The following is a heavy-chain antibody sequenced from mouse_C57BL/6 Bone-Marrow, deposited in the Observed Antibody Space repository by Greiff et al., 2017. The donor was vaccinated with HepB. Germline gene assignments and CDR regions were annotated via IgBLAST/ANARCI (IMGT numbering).Heavy chain of an antibody. CDR1: GFSLTSYG. D-gene: IGHD2-4*01. J-gene: IGHJ4*01. CDR2: IWGVGST. V-gene: IGHV2-6*01. CDR3: ARNYDGGAYYAMDY. Sequence: VQLVESGPGLVAPSQSLSITCTVSGFSLTSYGVDWVRQSPGKGLEWLGVIWGVGSTNYNSALKSRLSISKDNSKSQVFVKMNSLQTDDTAMYYCARNYDGGAYYAMDYWGQGTSVTVSS.